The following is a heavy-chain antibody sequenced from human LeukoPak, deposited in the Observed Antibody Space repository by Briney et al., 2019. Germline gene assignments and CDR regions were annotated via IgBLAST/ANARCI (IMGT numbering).Heavy chain of an antibody. D-gene: IGHD5-24*01. Sequence: GGSLRLSCAASGFTFSSYSMNWVRQAPGKGLEWVSSISSSSSYIYYADSVKGRFTISRDNAKNSLYLQMSSLRAEDTAVYYCARSEMATIHVDYWGQGTLVTVSS. J-gene: IGHJ4*02. V-gene: IGHV3-21*01. CDR2: ISSSSSYI. CDR1: GFTFSSYS. CDR3: ARSEMATIHVDY.